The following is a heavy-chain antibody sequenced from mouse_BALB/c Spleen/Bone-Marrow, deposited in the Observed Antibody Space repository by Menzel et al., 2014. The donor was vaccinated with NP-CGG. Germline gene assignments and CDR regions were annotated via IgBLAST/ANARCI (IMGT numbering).Heavy chain of an antibody. V-gene: IGHV1-80*01. CDR3: ARGGISVDY. CDR2: IYPGDGDP. J-gene: IGHJ2*01. CDR1: GYVFSTYW. Sequence: QVQLQQSGAELVRPGSSVKISCESSGYVFSTYWINWVKQRPGQGLEWIGQIYPGDGDPDYNGKFKDKATLTADKSSNTAYIQISSLTSEDSAVYFGARGGISVDYWGQGTPLTVSS.